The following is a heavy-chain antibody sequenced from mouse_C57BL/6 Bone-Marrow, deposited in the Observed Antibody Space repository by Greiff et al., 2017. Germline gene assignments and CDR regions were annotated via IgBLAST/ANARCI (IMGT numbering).Heavy chain of an antibody. Sequence: VQLQQSGAELARPGAPVKLSCKASGYTFTSSGISWVKQRTGQGLEWIGEIYPRSGNTYYNEKFKGKATLTADKSSSTAYMELRSLTSEDSAVYFCASYDGYFYYFDYWGQGTTLTVSS. CDR1: GYTFTSSG. CDR3: ASYDGYFYYFDY. D-gene: IGHD2-3*01. J-gene: IGHJ2*01. CDR2: IYPRSGNT. V-gene: IGHV1-81*01.